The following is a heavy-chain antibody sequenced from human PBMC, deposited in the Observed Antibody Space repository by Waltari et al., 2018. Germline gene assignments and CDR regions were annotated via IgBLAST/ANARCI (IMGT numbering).Heavy chain of an antibody. V-gene: IGHV4-59*01. J-gene: IGHJ6*03. Sequence: QVQLQESGSGLVKPSETLSLPCTVSGGSTSSYYWSWIRQPPGKGLEWIGYIYYSGSTNYHPSLKSRVTISVDTSKNQFSLKLSSVTAADTAVYYCARAYGDYGYYYYMDVWGKGTTVTVSS. CDR1: GGSTSSYY. CDR2: IYYSGST. D-gene: IGHD4-17*01. CDR3: ARAYGDYGYYYYMDV.